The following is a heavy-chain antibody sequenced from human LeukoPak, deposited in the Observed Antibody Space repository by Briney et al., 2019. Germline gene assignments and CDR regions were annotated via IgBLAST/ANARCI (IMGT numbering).Heavy chain of an antibody. D-gene: IGHD2-2*01. J-gene: IGHJ3*02. Sequence: SETLSLTCAVYGGSFSGYYWSWIRQPPGKGLEWIGEINHSGSTNYNPSLKSRVTISVDTSKNQFSLKLSSMTAADTAVYYCARARSVPAAMTVRHAFDIWGQGTMVTVSS. CDR3: ARARSVPAAMTVRHAFDI. CDR2: INHSGST. V-gene: IGHV4-34*01. CDR1: GGSFSGYY.